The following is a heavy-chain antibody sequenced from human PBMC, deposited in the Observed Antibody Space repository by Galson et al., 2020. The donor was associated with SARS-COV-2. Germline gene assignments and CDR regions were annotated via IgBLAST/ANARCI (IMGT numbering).Heavy chain of an antibody. V-gene: IGHV4-30-2*01. J-gene: IGHJ3*02. CDR2: ISHSGGT. D-gene: IGHD4-17*01. CDR1: GPSISSGSYS. CDR3: ARLHYGEYAPEAFDI. Sequence: SQTLSLTCAVSGPSISSGSYSWHWIRQPPGTGLEWIGYISHSGGTYYNPSLKSRVTISGDRSKNQFSLRLSSVTAADTAVYYCARLHYGEYAPEAFDIWGPGTRVTVAS.